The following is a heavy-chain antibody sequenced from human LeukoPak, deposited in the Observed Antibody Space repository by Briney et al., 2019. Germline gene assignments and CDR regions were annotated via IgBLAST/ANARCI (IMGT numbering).Heavy chain of an antibody. CDR1: GYTFTSYG. J-gene: IGHJ6*04. CDR3: ARVGGYSGYEDYYYYGMDV. D-gene: IGHD5-12*01. V-gene: IGHV1-18*04. Sequence: ASVKVSRKASGYTFTSYGISWVRQAPGQGLEWMGWISAYNGNTNYAQKLQSRVTMTTDTSTSTAYMELRSLRSDDTAVYYCARVGGYSGYEDYYYYGMDVWGKGTTVTVSS. CDR2: ISAYNGNT.